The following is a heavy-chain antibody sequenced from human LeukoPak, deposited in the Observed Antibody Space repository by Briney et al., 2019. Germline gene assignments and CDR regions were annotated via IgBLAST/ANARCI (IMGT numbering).Heavy chain of an antibody. CDR1: GFIFGSYS. CDR3: ARKGYYDSGTFDI. J-gene: IGHJ3*02. D-gene: IGHD3-22*01. CDR2: ITSSGSYI. Sequence: PGGSLRLACAVSGFIFGSYSMNWVRHAPGKGLEWVSSITSSGSYINYADSVKGRFTTSRDNAKNSLYLQMNSLRAEDTAVYYCARKGYYDSGTFDIWGQGTMVTVSS. V-gene: IGHV3-21*01.